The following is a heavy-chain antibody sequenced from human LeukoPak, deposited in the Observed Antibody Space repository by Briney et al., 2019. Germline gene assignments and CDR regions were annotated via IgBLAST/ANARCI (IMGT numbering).Heavy chain of an antibody. Sequence: GGSLRLSCAASGFTFSSYAMHWVRQAPGKGLEWVAVISYDGSNKYYADSVKGRFTISRDNSKNTLYLQMNSLRAEDTAVYYCARDGVKTYYYDSSGYYALDYWGQGTLVTVSS. CDR1: GFTFSSYA. J-gene: IGHJ4*02. D-gene: IGHD3-22*01. CDR3: ARDGVKTYYYDSSGYYALDY. V-gene: IGHV3-30-3*01. CDR2: ISYDGSNK.